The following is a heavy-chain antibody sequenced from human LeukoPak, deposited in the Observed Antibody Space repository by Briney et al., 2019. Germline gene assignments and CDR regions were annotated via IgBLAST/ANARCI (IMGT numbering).Heavy chain of an antibody. CDR3: ARGRATLWFGEFY. CDR2: IYYSGST. CDR1: GGSISSYY. D-gene: IGHD3-10*01. J-gene: IGHJ4*02. Sequence: SETLSLTRTVSGGSISSYYWSWIRQPPGKGLEWIGYIYYSGSTNYNPSLKSRVTISVDTSKNQFSLKLSSVTAADTAVYYCARGRATLWFGEFYWGQGTLVTVSS. V-gene: IGHV4-59*12.